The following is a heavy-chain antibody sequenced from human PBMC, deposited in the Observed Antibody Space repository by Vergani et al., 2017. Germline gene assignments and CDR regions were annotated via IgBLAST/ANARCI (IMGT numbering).Heavy chain of an antibody. CDR3: AKNWDYDSSGYYGQGDNWFDP. CDR2: ISGSGGST. D-gene: IGHD3-22*01. V-gene: IGHV3-23*01. CDR1: GFTFSSYA. J-gene: IGHJ5*02. Sequence: EVQLLESGGGLVQPGGSLRLSCAASGFTFSSYAMSWVRQAPGKGLEWVSAISGSGGSTYYADSVKGRFTISRDNSKNTLYLQMNSLRSEDTAVYYCAKNWDYDSSGYYGQGDNWFDPWGQGTLVTVSS.